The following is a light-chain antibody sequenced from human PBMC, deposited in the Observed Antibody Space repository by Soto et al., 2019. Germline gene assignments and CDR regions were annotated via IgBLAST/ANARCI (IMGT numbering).Light chain of an antibody. CDR3: TSYTSVSTYV. CDR2: DVS. Sequence: QSALTQPASVSGSPGQSITISCTGTSTDVGRYNYVSWYQQHPGKAPKLMVYDVSNRPSWVSNRFSGSKSGITASLTISGLQAEDEADYYCTSYTSVSTYVFGTGTKLTV. J-gene: IGLJ1*01. CDR1: STDVGRYNY. V-gene: IGLV2-14*01.